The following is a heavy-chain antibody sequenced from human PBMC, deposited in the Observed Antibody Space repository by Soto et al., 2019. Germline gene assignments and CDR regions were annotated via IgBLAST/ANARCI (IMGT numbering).Heavy chain of an antibody. D-gene: IGHD4-17*01. V-gene: IGHV1-69*12. CDR1: GGTLSNYG. CDR3: SRGDATKIVVTTYYAMDV. Sequence: QVQLVRSGAEVKKPGSSVRVSCKASGGTLSNYGISWVRQAPGQGLEWMGGIIPVFGTANYAQKFQGRVTITADESKSTVYMDVTSLRSEDTAVYYCSRGDATKIVVTTYYAMDVWGQGTTVSVSS. J-gene: IGHJ6*02. CDR2: IIPVFGTA.